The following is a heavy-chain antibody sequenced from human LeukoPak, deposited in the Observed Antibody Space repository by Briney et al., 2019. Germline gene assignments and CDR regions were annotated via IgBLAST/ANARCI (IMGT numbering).Heavy chain of an antibody. V-gene: IGHV4-4*07. CDR3: AAKPVVPAAQGHYFDP. J-gene: IGHJ5*02. Sequence: PSETLSLTCTVSGGSINTYYWSWIRQPAGKGLEWIGRIYSTGITTYNPSLKSRVTMSVDTSKNQLSLNLSSVTAADTAVYYCAAKPVVPAAQGHYFDPWGQGTLVTVSS. CDR1: GGSINTYY. D-gene: IGHD2-2*01. CDR2: IYSTGIT.